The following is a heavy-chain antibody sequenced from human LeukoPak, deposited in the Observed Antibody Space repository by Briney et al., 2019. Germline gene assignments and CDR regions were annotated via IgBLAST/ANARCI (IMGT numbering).Heavy chain of an antibody. J-gene: IGHJ4*02. CDR2: IRYDGSNK. CDR1: GFTFSSYG. V-gene: IGHV3-30*02. D-gene: IGHD3-10*01. Sequence: GGSLRLSCAASGFTFSSYGMHWVRQAPGKGLEWVAFIRYDGSNKYYADSVKGRFTISRDNSKNTLYLQMNSLRAEDTAVYYCARGSGSYYAEGCFDYWGQGTLVTVSS. CDR3: ARGSGSYYAEGCFDY.